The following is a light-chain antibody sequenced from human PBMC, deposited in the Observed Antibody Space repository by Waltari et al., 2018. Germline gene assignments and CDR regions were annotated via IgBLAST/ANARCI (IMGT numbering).Light chain of an antibody. J-gene: IGLJ2*01. CDR1: SSYVGGYDF. CDR2: DDH. V-gene: IGLV2-11*01. CDR3: CSYAGADTSVL. Sequence: QSALTQPRSVSGSPGQSVTVSCTGTSSYVGGYDFVSWYQQYPGKAPKLIIYDDHKRPPGVPDRFSGSKSGNTASLTISGLLNDDEADYYCCSYAGADTSVLFGGGTTLTVL.